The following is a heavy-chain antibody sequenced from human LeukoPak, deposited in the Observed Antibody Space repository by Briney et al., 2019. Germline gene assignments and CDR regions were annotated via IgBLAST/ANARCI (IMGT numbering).Heavy chain of an antibody. D-gene: IGHD2-21*01. CDR3: ARPLRDLAYCGGGCELGAFDI. CDR2: IIPIFGTA. Sequence: SVKVSCKASGGTFSSYAISWVRQAPGQGLEWMGGIIPIFGTANYAQKFQGRVTITADESTSTAYMELSSLRSEDTAVYYCARPLRDLAYCGGGCELGAFDIWGQGTMVTVSS. V-gene: IGHV1-69*01. J-gene: IGHJ3*02. CDR1: GGTFSSYA.